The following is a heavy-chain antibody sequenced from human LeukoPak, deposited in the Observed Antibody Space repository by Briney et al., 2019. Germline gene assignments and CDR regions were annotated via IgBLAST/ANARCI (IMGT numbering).Heavy chain of an antibody. V-gene: IGHV3-7*03. Sequence: PGGSLRLSCEASGFTFSSYWMTWVRQAPGKGLEWVANINQDGSEKHYVDSLKGRFTISRDNAKASLYLQMSSLRAEDTAVYYCARGFWNSDFWGQGTLVTVSS. J-gene: IGHJ4*02. CDR2: INQDGSEK. CDR1: GFTFSSYW. D-gene: IGHD1-1*01. CDR3: ARGFWNSDF.